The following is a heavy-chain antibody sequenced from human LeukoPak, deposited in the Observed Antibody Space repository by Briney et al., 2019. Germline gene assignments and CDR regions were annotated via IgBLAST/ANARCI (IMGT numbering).Heavy chain of an antibody. CDR2: IYYSGTT. CDR1: GGSISSSRYY. CDR3: ARYSYGGEDWFDP. D-gene: IGHD5-18*01. V-gene: IGHV4-39*01. J-gene: IGHJ5*02. Sequence: PWETLSLTCAVSGGSISSSRYYWAWIREPPGKGPEWIGSIYYSGTTYYSPSLKSRVTIFLDASKNQFSLKLTSLTAADTAVYYCARYSYGGEDWFDPWGQGTLVTVSS.